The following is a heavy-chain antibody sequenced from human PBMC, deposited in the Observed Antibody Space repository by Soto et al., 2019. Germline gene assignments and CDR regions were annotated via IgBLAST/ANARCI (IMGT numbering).Heavy chain of an antibody. D-gene: IGHD6-19*01. CDR3: TRQTDAVQWLVVPTDYNFDY. Sequence: SLRLSCAASGFTFGGSAMHWVRQASGKGLEWVGHIRSKTNSYATAYAESEKGRFTISRDDSMNTAYLQMNSLKTEDTAVYFCTRQTDAVQWLVVPTDYNFDYWGQGTLVTVSS. V-gene: IGHV3-73*01. J-gene: IGHJ4*02. CDR1: GFTFGGSA. CDR2: IRSKTNSYAT.